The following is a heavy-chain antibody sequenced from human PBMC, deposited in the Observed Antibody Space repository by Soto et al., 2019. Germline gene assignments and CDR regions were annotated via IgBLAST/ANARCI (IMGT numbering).Heavy chain of an antibody. J-gene: IGHJ4*02. CDR2: IHYSGST. CDR1: GGSMSSSRYN. Sequence: SETLSLTCTVSGGSMSSSRYNWGWIRQSPGKGLEWIGSIHYSGSTYYNSALKSRVTISVDTSKNQFSLKLSSVTVADTAVYYCARQVLIYYFDYWGQGTLVTVSS. D-gene: IGHD2-2*01. V-gene: IGHV4-39*01. CDR3: ARQVLIYYFDY.